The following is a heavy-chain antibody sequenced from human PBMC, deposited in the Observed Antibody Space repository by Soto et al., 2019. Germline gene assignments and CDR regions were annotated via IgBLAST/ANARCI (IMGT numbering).Heavy chain of an antibody. J-gene: IGHJ6*03. CDR3: AGTTSYQWYYMDV. V-gene: IGHV6-1*01. CDR1: GDSVSSNSAA. Sequence: QVQLQESGPGLVKPSQTLSLTCAISGDSVSSNSAAWNWIRQSPSRGLEWLGRTYYRSRWYNDYAVPGRSRITVNADTSKNQFSLQLTSVTPEDTAVYYCAGTTSYQWYYMDVWGKGTTVTVSS. CDR2: TYYRSRWYN. D-gene: IGHD1-7*01.